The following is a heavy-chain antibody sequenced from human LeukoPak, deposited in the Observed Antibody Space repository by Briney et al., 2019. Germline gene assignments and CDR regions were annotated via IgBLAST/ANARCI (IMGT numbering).Heavy chain of an antibody. CDR1: GLTVTNYS. V-gene: IGHV3-21*01. D-gene: IGHD6-13*01. CDR3: ARSMAAAGPTHNWFDP. J-gene: IGHJ5*02. Sequence: GGCLRPSCAASGLTVTNYSMNWVRQAPGKGLECVSSIGITSHFTYYADSLKGRVTISRDNAKNSLYLQMSSLRVEDTAVYYCARSMAAAGPTHNWFDPWGHGTLVTVSS. CDR2: IGITSHFT.